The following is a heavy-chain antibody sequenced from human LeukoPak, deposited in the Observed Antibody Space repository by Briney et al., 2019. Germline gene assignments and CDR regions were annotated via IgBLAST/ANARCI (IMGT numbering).Heavy chain of an antibody. CDR3: ARNLKYYDSSGYSDY. V-gene: IGHV4-31*02. CDR2: IYYSGST. Sequence: SSETLSLTCTVSGGSISSGCYYWSWIRQHPGKGLESIGYIYYSGSTYYNTSLKSRVTISVDTSKNQFSLKLSSVTAADTAVYYCARNLKYYDSSGYSDYWGQGTLVTVSS. J-gene: IGHJ4*02. CDR1: GGSISSGCYY. D-gene: IGHD3-22*01.